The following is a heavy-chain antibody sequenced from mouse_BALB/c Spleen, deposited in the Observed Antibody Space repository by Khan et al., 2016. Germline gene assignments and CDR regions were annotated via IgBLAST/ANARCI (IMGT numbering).Heavy chain of an antibody. J-gene: IGHJ1*01. D-gene: IGHD1-1*01. Sequence: EVQLQESGPGLVKPSQSLSLTCSVTGYSITSGYYWNWIRQFPGNKLEWMGYIIYDGSNNYNPSLKNRISIPRDTSKSQFFLKLNSVTTEDTATYYCARGGYYGSSYNWYFDVWGAGTTVTVSS. CDR1: GYSITSGYY. V-gene: IGHV3-6*02. CDR2: IIYDGSN. CDR3: ARGGYYGSSYNWYFDV.